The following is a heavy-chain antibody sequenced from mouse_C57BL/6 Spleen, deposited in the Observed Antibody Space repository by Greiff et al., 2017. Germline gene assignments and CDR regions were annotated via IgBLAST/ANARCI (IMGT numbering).Heavy chain of an antibody. J-gene: IGHJ2*01. V-gene: IGHV14-1*01. CDR1: GFNIKDYY. CDR2: IDPEDGDT. CDR3: TTAFYYYGSSYKDFDY. Sequence: VQLQQSGAELVRPGASVKLSCTASGFNIKDYYMHWVKQRPEQGLEWIRRIDPEDGDTEYAPKFQGKATMTADTSSNTAYLQLSSLTSEDTAVYYCTTAFYYYGSSYKDFDYWGQGTTLTVSS. D-gene: IGHD1-1*01.